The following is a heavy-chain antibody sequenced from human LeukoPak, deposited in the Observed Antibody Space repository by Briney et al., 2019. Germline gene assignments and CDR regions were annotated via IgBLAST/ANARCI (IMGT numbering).Heavy chain of an antibody. CDR3: ARDYAVGESFDI. Sequence: PGGSLRLSCAASGFTFSSYWMHWVRQAPGEGLVWVARITRDGSSTSHADSVKGRFTISRDNAKNTLYLQMNSLRAEDTAVYYCARDYAVGESFDIWGQGTLVTVSS. D-gene: IGHD3-16*01. J-gene: IGHJ3*02. CDR1: GFTFSSYW. CDR2: ITRDGSST. V-gene: IGHV3-74*01.